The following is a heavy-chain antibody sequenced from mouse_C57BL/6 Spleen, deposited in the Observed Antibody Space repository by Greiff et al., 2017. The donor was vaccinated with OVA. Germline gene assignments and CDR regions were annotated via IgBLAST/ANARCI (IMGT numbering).Heavy chain of an antibody. CDR1: GYTFTSYW. Sequence: QVQLQQPGAELVMPGASVKLSCKASGYTFTSYWMHWVKQRPGQGLEWIGEIDPSDSYTNYNQKFKGKSTLTVDKSSSTAYMQLSSLTSEDSAVDYCARCGLYYGSSYGFAYWGQGTLVTVSA. V-gene: IGHV1-69*01. J-gene: IGHJ3*01. D-gene: IGHD1-1*01. CDR2: IDPSDSYT. CDR3: ARCGLYYGSSYGFAY.